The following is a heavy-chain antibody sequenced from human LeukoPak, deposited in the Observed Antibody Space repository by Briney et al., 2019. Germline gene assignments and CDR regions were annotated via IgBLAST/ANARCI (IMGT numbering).Heavy chain of an antibody. CDR3: ARDADVVVVAATYYDY. V-gene: IGHV4-34*01. CDR1: GGSFSGYY. J-gene: IGHJ4*02. CDR2: INHSGST. D-gene: IGHD2-15*01. Sequence: SETLSLTCAVYGGSFSGYYWSWIRQPPGKGLEWIGEINHSGSTNYNPSLKSRVTISVDTSKNQFSLKLSSVTAADTAVYYCARDADVVVVAATYYDYWGQGTLVTVSS.